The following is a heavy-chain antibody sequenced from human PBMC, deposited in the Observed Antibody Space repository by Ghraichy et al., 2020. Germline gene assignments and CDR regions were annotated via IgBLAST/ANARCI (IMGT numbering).Heavy chain of an antibody. J-gene: IGHJ6*02. Sequence: GGSLRLSCAASGFTFSSYGMHWVRQAPGKGLEWVAFIRYDGSNKYYADSVKGRFTISRDNSKNTLYLQMNSLRAEDTAVYYCAKDQYDFSLGPPQEGGGMDVWGQGTSVTVSS. CDR2: IRYDGSNK. CDR1: GFTFSSYG. D-gene: IGHD3-3*01. V-gene: IGHV3-30*02. CDR3: AKDQYDFSLGPPQEGGGMDV.